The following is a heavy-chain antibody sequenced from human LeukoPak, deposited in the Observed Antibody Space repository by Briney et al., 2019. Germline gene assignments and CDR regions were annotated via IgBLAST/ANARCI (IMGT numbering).Heavy chain of an antibody. CDR3: ARARRGGCYGSNY. D-gene: IGHD2-21*01. CDR1: GFTFSSYR. Sequence: PGGSLRLSCAASGFTFSSYRMNWVRQAPGKGLEWVSSISSSSSYIYYADSVKGRFTISRDNAKMSLYLQMNSLRAEDTAVYYCARARRGGCYGSNYWGQGTLVTVSS. V-gene: IGHV3-21*01. CDR2: ISSSSSYI. J-gene: IGHJ4*02.